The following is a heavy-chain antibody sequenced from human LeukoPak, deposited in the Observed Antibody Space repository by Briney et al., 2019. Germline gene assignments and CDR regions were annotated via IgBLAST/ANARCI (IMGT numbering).Heavy chain of an antibody. D-gene: IGHD6-6*01. Sequence: SETLSLTCTVSGGSISSRSYYWGWIRQPPGKGLEWIGSIYYSGSTYYNPSLQSRVTISVDTSKNQFSLKLNSVTAADTAVYYCARVYSSWYLDYWGQGTLVTVSS. CDR3: ARVYSSWYLDY. CDR2: IYYSGST. J-gene: IGHJ4*02. CDR1: GGSISSRSYY. V-gene: IGHV4-39*01.